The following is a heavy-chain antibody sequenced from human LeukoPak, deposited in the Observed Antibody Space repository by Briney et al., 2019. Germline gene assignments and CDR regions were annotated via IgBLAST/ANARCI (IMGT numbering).Heavy chain of an antibody. V-gene: IGHV3-48*03. D-gene: IGHD1-26*01. CDR2: ISSSDTTI. J-gene: IGHJ4*02. CDR3: VKDLSGSYTFDY. Sequence: GGSLRLSCAASGFTFSSYEMTWVRQAPGKGLEWVSNISSSDTTIHYADSVKGRFTISRDNARNSLYLQMNSLRAEDTAVYYCVKDLSGSYTFDYWGQGTLVTVSS. CDR1: GFTFSSYE.